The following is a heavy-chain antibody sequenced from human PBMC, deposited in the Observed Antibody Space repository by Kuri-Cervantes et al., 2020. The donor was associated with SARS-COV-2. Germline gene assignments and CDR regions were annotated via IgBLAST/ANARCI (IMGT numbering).Heavy chain of an antibody. J-gene: IGHJ4*02. CDR1: GFTFRTYS. Sequence: GESLKIFCAASGFTFRTYSMIWVRQAPGKGLEWVSSISSGSDYIYYADSVKGRFTISRDNAKNSLYLQMNSLRAEDTAVYYCARDGAWGPVEGFDYWGQGTLVTVSS. V-gene: IGHV3-21*01. CDR2: ISSGSDYI. CDR3: ARDGAWGPVEGFDY. D-gene: IGHD3-16*01.